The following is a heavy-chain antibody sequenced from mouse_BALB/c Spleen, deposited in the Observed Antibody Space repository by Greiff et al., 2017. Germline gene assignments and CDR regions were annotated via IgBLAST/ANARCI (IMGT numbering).Heavy chain of an antibody. Sequence: EVHLVESGGGLVKPGGSLKLSCAASGFAFSSYDMSWVRQTPEKRLEWVAYISSGGGSTYYPDTVKGRFTISRDNAKNTLYLQMSSLKSEDTAMYYCARHRTGTGWFAYWGQGTLVTVSA. CDR2: ISSGGGST. D-gene: IGHD4-1*01. CDR1: GFAFSSYD. V-gene: IGHV5-12-1*01. J-gene: IGHJ3*01. CDR3: ARHRTGTGWFAY.